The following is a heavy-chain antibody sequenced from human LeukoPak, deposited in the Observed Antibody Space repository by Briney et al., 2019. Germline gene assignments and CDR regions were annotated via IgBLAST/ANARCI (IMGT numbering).Heavy chain of an antibody. V-gene: IGHV1-69*13. CDR2: IIPIFGTA. CDR3: ARDLYCSSTSCSEYFQH. D-gene: IGHD2-2*01. Sequence: SVKVSCKASGGTFSSYAISWVRQAPGQGLEWMGGIIPIFGTANYAQKFQGRVTITADESTGTAYMELSSLRSEDTAVYYCARDLYCSSTSCSEYFQHWGQGTLVTVSS. CDR1: GGTFSSYA. J-gene: IGHJ1*01.